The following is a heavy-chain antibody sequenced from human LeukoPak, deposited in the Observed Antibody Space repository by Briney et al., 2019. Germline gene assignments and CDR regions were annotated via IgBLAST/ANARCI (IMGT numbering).Heavy chain of an antibody. V-gene: IGHV3-30-3*01. CDR3: ASDLITMVRGVIIGPTRTKIDY. J-gene: IGHJ4*02. D-gene: IGHD3-10*01. Sequence: GRSLRLSCAASGFTFSSYAMHWVRQAPGKGLEWVAVISYDGSNKYYADSVKGRFTISRDNSKNTLYLQMNSLRAEDTAAYYCASDLITMVRGVIIGPTRTKIDYWGQGTLVTVSS. CDR1: GFTFSSYA. CDR2: ISYDGSNK.